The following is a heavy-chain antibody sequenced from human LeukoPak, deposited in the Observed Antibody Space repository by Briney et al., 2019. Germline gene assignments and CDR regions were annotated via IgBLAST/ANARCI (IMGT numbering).Heavy chain of an antibody. CDR3: AKDGVPSRITTH. J-gene: IGHJ3*01. CDR1: GFTFSSYA. D-gene: IGHD3-3*01. V-gene: IGHV3-23*01. CDR2: ISGSGGST. Sequence: PGGSLRLSCAASGFTFSSYAMSWVRQAPGKGLEWVSAISGSGGSTYYADSVKGRFTISRDNSKNTLHLQMNSLRAEDTAVYYCAKDGVPSRITTHWGQGTMVTVSS.